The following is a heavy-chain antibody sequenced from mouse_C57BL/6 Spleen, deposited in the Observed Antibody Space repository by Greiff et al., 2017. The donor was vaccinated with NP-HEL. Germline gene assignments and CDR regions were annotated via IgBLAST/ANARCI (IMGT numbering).Heavy chain of an antibody. CDR1: GFTFSSYA. CDR2: ISDGGSYT. Sequence: EVMLVESGGGLVKPGGSLKLSCAASGFTFSSYAMSWVRQTPEKRLEWVATISDGGSYTYYPDKVKGRFTISRDNAKNNLYLQMSQLKSEDTAMYYCARDETGMFAYWGQGTLVTVSA. J-gene: IGHJ3*01. D-gene: IGHD4-1*01. V-gene: IGHV5-4*01. CDR3: ARDETGMFAY.